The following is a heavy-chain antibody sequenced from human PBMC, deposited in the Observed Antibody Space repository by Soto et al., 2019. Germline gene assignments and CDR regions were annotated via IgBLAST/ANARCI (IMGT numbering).Heavy chain of an antibody. CDR3: ARAWGYSYGLDP. CDR2: ISAYNGNT. V-gene: IGHV1-18*04. CDR1: YG. D-gene: IGHD5-18*01. Sequence: YGGNWVRKKPGQGLEWMGWISAYNGNTNYAQKLQGRVTMTTDTSTSTAYMELRSLRSDDTAVYYCARAWGYSYGLDPWGQGTLVTVPS. J-gene: IGHJ5*02.